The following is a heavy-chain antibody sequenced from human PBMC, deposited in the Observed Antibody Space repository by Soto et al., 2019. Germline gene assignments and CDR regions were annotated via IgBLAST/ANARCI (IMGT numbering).Heavy chain of an antibody. CDR2: INHSGST. CDR3: ARGPAVGLHLGELSFDY. CDR1: GGSFSGYY. V-gene: IGHV4-34*01. D-gene: IGHD3-16*02. Sequence: SETLSLTCAVYGGSFSGYYWSWIRQPPGKGLEWIGEINHSGSTNYNPSLKSRVTISVDTSKNQFSLKLSSVTAADTAVYYCARGPAVGLHLGELSFDYWGQGTLVTVSS. J-gene: IGHJ4*02.